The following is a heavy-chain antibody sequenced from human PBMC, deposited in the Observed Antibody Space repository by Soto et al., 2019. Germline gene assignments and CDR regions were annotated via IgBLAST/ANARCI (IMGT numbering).Heavy chain of an antibody. V-gene: IGHV1-69*12. Sequence: QVQLVQSGAEVKKPGSSVKVSCKASGGTFSSYAISWVRQAPGQGLEWMGGIIPIFGTANYAQKFQGRVTSTEDESTSTAYMELSSLRCEDTAVYYCARDMAYGYSYGREYYCGMDVWGQGTTVTVSS. J-gene: IGHJ6*02. D-gene: IGHD5-18*01. CDR2: IIPIFGTA. CDR3: ARDMAYGYSYGREYYCGMDV. CDR1: GGTFSSYA.